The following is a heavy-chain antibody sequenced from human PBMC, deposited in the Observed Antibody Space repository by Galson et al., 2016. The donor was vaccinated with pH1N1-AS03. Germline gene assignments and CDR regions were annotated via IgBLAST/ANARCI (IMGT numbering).Heavy chain of an antibody. Sequence: SVKVSCKASGYTFSNYGITWVRQAPGQGLQWMGWIKNNNDNTIYGHNFQGRVTLTTDPSTNTAYMELNNLRSDDTGVYYCARAFEEYLLRDYSSVFDSWGQGTLVTVSS. J-gene: IGHJ4*02. V-gene: IGHV1-18*01. CDR2: IKNNNDNT. D-gene: IGHD2/OR15-2a*01. CDR1: GYTFSNYG. CDR3: ARAFEEYLLRDYSSVFDS.